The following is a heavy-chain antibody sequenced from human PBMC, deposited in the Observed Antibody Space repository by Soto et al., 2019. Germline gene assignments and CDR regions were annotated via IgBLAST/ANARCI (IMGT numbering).Heavy chain of an antibody. D-gene: IGHD2-15*01. CDR1: GYTFTSYD. Sequence: QVQLVQSGAEVKKPGASVKVSCKASGYTFTSYDISWVRQAPGQGLEWMGWISAYNGNTNYAQKLQGRVTMTTDTSTSTAYRELRSRRSDDTAVYYCARGLRVAGTRWWFDPWGQGTLVSVSS. J-gene: IGHJ5*02. CDR3: ARGLRVAGTRWWFDP. CDR2: ISAYNGNT. V-gene: IGHV1-18*01.